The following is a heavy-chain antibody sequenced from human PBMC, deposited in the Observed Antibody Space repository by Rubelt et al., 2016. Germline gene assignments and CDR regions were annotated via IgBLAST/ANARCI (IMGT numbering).Heavy chain of an antibody. J-gene: IGHJ6*02. CDR2: MFYSGST. D-gene: IGHD5-24*01. CDR1: GGSINSYY. CDR3: ARDKLPRYGMDV. V-gene: IGHV4-59*12. Sequence: QVQLQESGPGLVLVKPSETLSLTCSVSGGSINSYYWSWIRQPPGKGLEWIGYMFYSGSTKSNPSLKSRVNMSIDMSKTQFSRKLSSVTAADTAVYYCARDKLPRYGMDVWGLGTTVTVSS.